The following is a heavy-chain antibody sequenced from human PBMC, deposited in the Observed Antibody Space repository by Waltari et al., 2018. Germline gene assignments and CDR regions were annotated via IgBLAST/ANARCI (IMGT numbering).Heavy chain of an antibody. CDR2: ISSSSRYI. D-gene: IGHD4-4*01. V-gene: IGHV3-21*01. CDR1: GFTFSSYS. Sequence: EVQLVESGGGLVKPGGSLRLSCAASGFTFSSYSMNWVRQAPGKGLEWVSSISSSSRYIYYADSVKGRFTISRDNAKNSLYLQMNSLRAEDTAVYYCARDRGLGYSNLRVSWGQGTLVTVSS. CDR3: ARDRGLGYSNLRVS. J-gene: IGHJ4*02.